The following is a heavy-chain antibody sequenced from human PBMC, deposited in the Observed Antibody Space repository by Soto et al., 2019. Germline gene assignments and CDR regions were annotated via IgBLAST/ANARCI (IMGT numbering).Heavy chain of an antibody. Sequence: SETLSLTCTFSGCSISSYYWSWIRQPPGKGLEWIGYIDYSGSTNYNPSLKSRVTISIDTSKNQFSLKLSSVTAADTAGYYCARRVRNYDILTGYYGDAFDIWGQGTMVTVSS. CDR3: ARRVRNYDILTGYYGDAFDI. D-gene: IGHD3-9*01. CDR2: IDYSGST. J-gene: IGHJ3*02. CDR1: GCSISSYY. V-gene: IGHV4-59*08.